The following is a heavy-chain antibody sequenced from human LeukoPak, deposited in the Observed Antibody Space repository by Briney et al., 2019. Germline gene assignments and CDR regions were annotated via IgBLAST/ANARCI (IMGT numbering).Heavy chain of an antibody. V-gene: IGHV1-18*01. CDR3: AREDGQHRVLTYYYYYYGMDV. CDR1: GYTFTSYG. J-gene: IGHJ6*02. CDR2: ISAYNGNT. D-gene: IGHD3-10*01. Sequence: GASVKVSCKASGYTFTSYGISWVRQAPGQGLEWMGWISAYNGNTNYAQKLQGRVTMTTDTSTSTAYMELRSLRSDDTAVYYCAREDGQHRVLTYYYYYYGMDVWGQGTTVTVSS.